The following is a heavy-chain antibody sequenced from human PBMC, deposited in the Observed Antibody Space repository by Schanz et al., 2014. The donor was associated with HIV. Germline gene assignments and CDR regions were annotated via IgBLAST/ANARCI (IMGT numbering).Heavy chain of an antibody. J-gene: IGHJ6*02. V-gene: IGHV4-34*01. CDR2: INHSGST. CDR1: GGSFSGYY. CDR3: AAFYSNYLYYYYGMDV. D-gene: IGHD4-4*01. Sequence: QVQLQQWGAGLLKPSETLSLTCAVYGGSFSGYYWSWIRQPPGKGLEWIGEINHSGSTNYNPYRKNRLPITAETPKNQSPLKQSSVTAADTAVYYCAAFYSNYLYYYYGMDVWGQGTTVTVSS.